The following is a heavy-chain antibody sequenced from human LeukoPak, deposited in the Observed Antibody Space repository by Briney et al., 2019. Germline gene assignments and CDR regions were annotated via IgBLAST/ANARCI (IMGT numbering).Heavy chain of an antibody. J-gene: IGHJ3*02. CDR2: IYYSGTT. CDR1: GGSIVGRGHY. D-gene: IGHD3-22*01. CDR3: ASQRGYYHGSGRYNCAFDI. Sequence: SETLSLTCTVSGGSIVGRGHYWVWIRQRPGMEPEGIGNIYYSGTTYANPALKRRLTISVDTSKSQVSLRMRSVTAADPAVYYCASQRGYYHGSGRYNCAFDIWGQGTMVIVSS. V-gene: IGHV4-39*01.